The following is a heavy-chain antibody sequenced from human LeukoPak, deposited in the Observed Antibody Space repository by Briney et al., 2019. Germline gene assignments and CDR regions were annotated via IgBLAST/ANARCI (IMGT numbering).Heavy chain of an antibody. CDR2: ILPIFRMP. CDR1: GGTFRNYP. J-gene: IGHJ4*02. D-gene: IGHD2-2*01. CDR3: AICSSTWSGDRPDS. Sequence: ASVKVSCKASGGTFRNYPISWVRQAPGQGLEWMGGILPIFRMPNYAEKFQGRVTITADESTPTAYLELNSLRSEDTAVYYCAICSSTWSGDRPDSWGQGSLVTVSS. V-gene: IGHV1-69*13.